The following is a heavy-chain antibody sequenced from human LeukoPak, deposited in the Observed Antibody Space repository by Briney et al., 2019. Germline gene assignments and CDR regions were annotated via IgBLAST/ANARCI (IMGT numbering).Heavy chain of an antibody. CDR3: ARDPQWLVRGYFDY. V-gene: IGHV4-39*07. J-gene: IGHJ4*02. Sequence: SETLSLTCTVSGGSISSRGYYWGWIRQPPGKGLEWIGSIYYSGSTYYLPSLKSRITISADTSMNQFSLRLSSVTAADTAVYYCARDPQWLVRGYFDYWGQGMLVTVSS. CDR2: IYYSGST. CDR1: GGSISSRGYY. D-gene: IGHD6-19*01.